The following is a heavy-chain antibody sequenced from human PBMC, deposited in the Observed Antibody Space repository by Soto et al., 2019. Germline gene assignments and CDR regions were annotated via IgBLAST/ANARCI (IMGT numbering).Heavy chain of an antibody. Sequence: QVQLVQSGAEVKKPGASVKVSCKASGYTFTTYGISWVRQAPGQGLEWMGWISAYNGNTKYAQKRXGRVNMTTDTSTSTAYRELRSLPSDDTAVYYCARDSPPVDYWGQGTLVTVSS. J-gene: IGHJ4*02. V-gene: IGHV1-18*01. CDR2: ISAYNGNT. CDR1: GYTFTTYG. CDR3: ARDSPPVDY.